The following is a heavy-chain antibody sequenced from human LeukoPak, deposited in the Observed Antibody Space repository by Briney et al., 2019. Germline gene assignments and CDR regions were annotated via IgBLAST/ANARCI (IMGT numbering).Heavy chain of an antibody. CDR1: GYTFTSNY. J-gene: IGHJ6*02. CDR3: ARETPPIVVAGPGKMDV. V-gene: IGHV1-46*01. D-gene: IGHD6-19*01. CDR2: INPSGGST. Sequence: ASVKVSCKASGYTFTSNYIHWVRQAPGQGLEWMGIINPSGGSTSYAQRFQGRVAMTRDTSTSTVYMELSSLRSEDTAVYYCARETPPIVVAGPGKMDVWGQGTTVTVSS.